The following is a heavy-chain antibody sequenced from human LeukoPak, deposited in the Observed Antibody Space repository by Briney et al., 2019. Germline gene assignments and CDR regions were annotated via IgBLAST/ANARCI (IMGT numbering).Heavy chain of an antibody. J-gene: IGHJ4*02. V-gene: IGHV3-21*01. CDR3: ARDFFVGAGNR. Sequence: PGGCLRLSCAASGFTFSSYSMNWVRQAPGKGLEWVSSISSSSSYIYYADSVKGRFTISRDNAKNSLYLQMNSLRAEDTAVYYCARDFFVGAGNRWGQGTLVTVSS. CDR2: ISSSSSYI. D-gene: IGHD1-14*01. CDR1: GFTFSSYS.